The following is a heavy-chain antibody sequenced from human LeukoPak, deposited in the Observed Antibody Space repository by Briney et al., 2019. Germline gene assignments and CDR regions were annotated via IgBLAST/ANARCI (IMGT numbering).Heavy chain of an antibody. CDR2: IIPILGIT. CDR1: GGTFSSFP. V-gene: IGHV1-69*04. D-gene: IGHD3-9*01. J-gene: IGHJ2*01. Sequence: SVKVSCKASGGTFSSFPISWVRQAPGQGLEWMGRIIPILGITNYAQNFQGRVTVTADKSTGTAYMELSSLRSDDTAVYYCAREKRNCFDYWGRGTLVTVSS. CDR3: AREKRNCFDY.